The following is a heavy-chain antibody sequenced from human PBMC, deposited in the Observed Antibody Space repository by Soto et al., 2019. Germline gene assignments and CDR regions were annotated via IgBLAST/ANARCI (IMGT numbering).Heavy chain of an antibody. J-gene: IGHJ3*02. V-gene: IGHV2-5*02. Sequence: QITLKESGPTLVKPTQTLTLTCTFSGFSLSTSGVGVGWIRQPPGKALEWLALIYWDDDKRYSPSLKSRLTIXQXXTKHPVVLTMTNMDPVDTATYSCAHSTPVFDAFDIWGQGTMVTVSS. CDR3: AHSTPVFDAFDI. CDR2: IYWDDDK. D-gene: IGHD4-17*01. CDR1: GFSLSTSGVG.